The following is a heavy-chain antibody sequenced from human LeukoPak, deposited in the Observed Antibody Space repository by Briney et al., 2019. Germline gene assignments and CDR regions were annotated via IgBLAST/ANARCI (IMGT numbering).Heavy chain of an antibody. J-gene: IGHJ4*02. CDR2: IYYSGST. D-gene: IGHD3-10*01. CDR1: GGSISSSSYC. V-gene: IGHV4-39*01. Sequence: PSETLSLTCTVSGGSISSSSYCWGWIRQPPGKGLEWIGSIYYSGSTYYNPSLKSRVTISVDTSKNQFSLKLSSVTAADTAVYYCARSYGSGYFDYWGQGTLVTVSS. CDR3: ARSYGSGYFDY.